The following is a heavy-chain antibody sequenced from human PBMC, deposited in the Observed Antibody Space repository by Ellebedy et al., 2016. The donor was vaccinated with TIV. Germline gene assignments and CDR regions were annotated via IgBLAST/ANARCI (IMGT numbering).Heavy chain of an antibody. J-gene: IGHJ4*02. CDR3: ARDGVEDYFDY. Sequence: MPSETLSLTCSVSGVSISDYYWRWIRPPPGQGLEWIGYVYHTGSTNYNPSLRSRVTLAVDTPKNEFSLKLSSVTTADTAIYYCARDGVEDYFDYWGQGLLVTVSS. CDR1: GVSISDYY. CDR2: VYHTGST. D-gene: IGHD3-10*01. V-gene: IGHV4-59*01.